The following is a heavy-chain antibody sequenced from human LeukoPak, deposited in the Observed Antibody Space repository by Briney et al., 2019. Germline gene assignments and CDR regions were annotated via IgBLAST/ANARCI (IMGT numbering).Heavy chain of an antibody. CDR2: ISGSGGST. J-gene: IGHJ4*02. D-gene: IGHD3-3*01. CDR3: AKDSYYDFWSGYSQSDY. Sequence: PGGSLRLSCAASGFTFSSYAMSWVRQAPGKGLEWVSAISGSGGSTYYADPVKGRFTISRDNSKNTLYLQMNSLRAEDTAVYYCAKDSYYDFWSGYSQSDYWGQGTLVTVSS. V-gene: IGHV3-23*01. CDR1: GFTFSSYA.